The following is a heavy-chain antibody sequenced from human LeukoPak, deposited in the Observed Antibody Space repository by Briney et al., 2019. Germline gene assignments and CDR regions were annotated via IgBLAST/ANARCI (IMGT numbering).Heavy chain of an antibody. V-gene: IGHV1-18*04. CDR1: GYTFTSYY. CDR3: ARLYDSSGLYYFDY. CDR2: ISAYNGNT. J-gene: IGHJ4*02. Sequence: GASVKVSCKASGYTFTSYYMHWVRQAPGQGLEWMGWISAYNGNTNYAQKLQGRVTMTTDTSTSTAYMELRSLRSDDTAVYYCARLYDSSGLYYFDYWGQGTLVTVSS. D-gene: IGHD3-22*01.